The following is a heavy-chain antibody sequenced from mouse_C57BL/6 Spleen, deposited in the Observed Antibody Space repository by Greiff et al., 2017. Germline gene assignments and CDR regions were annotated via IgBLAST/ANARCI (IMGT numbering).Heavy chain of an antibody. V-gene: IGHV1-53*01. CDR3: AKRIFYDGYYLYAMDY. CDR2: INPSNGGT. CDR1: GYTFTSYW. J-gene: IGHJ4*01. D-gene: IGHD2-3*01. Sequence: QVQLQQPGTELVKPGASVKLSCKASGYTFTSYWMHWVKQRPGQGLEWIGNINPSNGGTNYNEKFKSKATLTVDKSSSTAYMQLSSLTSEDSADYYFAKRIFYDGYYLYAMDYWGQGTSVTVSS.